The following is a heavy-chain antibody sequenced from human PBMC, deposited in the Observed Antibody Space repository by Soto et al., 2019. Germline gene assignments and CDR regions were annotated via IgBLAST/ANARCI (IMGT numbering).Heavy chain of an antibody. CDR1: GFTFSSYA. CDR2: ISGSGGST. Sequence: GGSLRLSCAASGFTFSSYAMSWVRQAPGKGLEWVSAISGSGGSTYYADSVKGRFTISRDNSKNTLYLQMNSLRAEDTAVYYCAKESRDIVVVPAAIFDYWGQGTLVTVS. CDR3: AKESRDIVVVPAAIFDY. J-gene: IGHJ4*02. D-gene: IGHD2-2*02. V-gene: IGHV3-23*01.